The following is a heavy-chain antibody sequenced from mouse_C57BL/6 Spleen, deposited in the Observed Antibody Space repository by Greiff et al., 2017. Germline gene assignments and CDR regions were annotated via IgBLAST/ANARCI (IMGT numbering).Heavy chain of an antibody. Sequence: VQLKQSGPELVKPGASVKMSCKASGYTFTDYNMHWVKQSPGKSLEWIGYINPNNGGTSYNQKFKGKATLTVNKSSSTAYMELRSLTSEDSAVYYCERRPYYGSSPWFAYWGQGTLVTVSA. J-gene: IGHJ3*01. V-gene: IGHV1-22*01. D-gene: IGHD1-1*01. CDR3: ERRPYYGSSPWFAY. CDR1: GYTFTDYN. CDR2: INPNNGGT.